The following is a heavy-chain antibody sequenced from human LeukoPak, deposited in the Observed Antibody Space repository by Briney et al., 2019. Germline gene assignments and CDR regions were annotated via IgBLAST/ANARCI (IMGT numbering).Heavy chain of an antibody. D-gene: IGHD2-15*01. CDR3: AREQDVSDAFDI. CDR1: GFPISSNY. J-gene: IGHJ3*02. CDR2: IYSGGST. V-gene: IGHV3-53*01. Sequence: GGSLRLSCAASGFPISSNYMSWVRQAPGKGLEWGSVIYSGGSTYYADSVKGRFTISRDNSKNTLYLQMNSLRAEDTAVYYCAREQDVSDAFDIWGRGTMVTVSS.